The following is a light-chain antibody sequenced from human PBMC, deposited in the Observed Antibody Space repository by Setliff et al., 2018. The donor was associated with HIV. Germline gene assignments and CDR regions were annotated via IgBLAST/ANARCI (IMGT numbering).Light chain of an antibody. CDR1: QSIDRF. V-gene: IGKV1-39*01. Sequence: DIQMTQSPSSLSASVGDRVTITCRASQSIDRFLNWYQQKPGKAPRLLIYATSSLQSGVPSRFSGSGSGTDFSLTINSLRPEDFATYFCQQSYSDPTFGGGTKVDIK. CDR2: ATS. CDR3: QQSYSDPT. J-gene: IGKJ4*01.